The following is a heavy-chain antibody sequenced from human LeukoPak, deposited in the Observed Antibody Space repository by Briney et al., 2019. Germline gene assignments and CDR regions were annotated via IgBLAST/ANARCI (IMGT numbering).Heavy chain of an antibody. J-gene: IGHJ3*02. Sequence: PGGSLRLSCAASGFTFSSYAMSWVRQAPGKGLEWVSAISGSGGSTYYADFVKGRFTISRDNSKNTLYLQMNSLRAEDTAVYYCAKDTTRTSIFGVVRRIFDAFDIWGQGTMVTVSS. CDR2: ISGSGGST. D-gene: IGHD3-3*01. CDR1: GFTFSSYA. V-gene: IGHV3-23*01. CDR3: AKDTTRTSIFGVVRRIFDAFDI.